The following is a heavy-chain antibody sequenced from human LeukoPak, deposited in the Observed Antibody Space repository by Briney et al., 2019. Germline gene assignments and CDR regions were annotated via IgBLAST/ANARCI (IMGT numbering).Heavy chain of an antibody. CDR2: INHSGST. J-gene: IGHJ4*02. D-gene: IGHD3-10*01. Sequence: PSETLSLTCADYGGSFSGYYWSWIRQPPGKGVEWIGEINHSGSTNYNPSLKSRVTISVDTSKNQFSLKLSSVTAADTAVYYCARGAVRGVNGYWGQGTLVTVSS. CDR1: GGSFSGYY. CDR3: ARGAVRGVNGY. V-gene: IGHV4-34*01.